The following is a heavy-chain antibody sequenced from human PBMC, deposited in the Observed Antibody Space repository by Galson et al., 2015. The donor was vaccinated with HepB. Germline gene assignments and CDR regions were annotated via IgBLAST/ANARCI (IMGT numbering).Heavy chain of an antibody. V-gene: IGHV3-23*01. CDR3: AKDRDSSGYFDY. J-gene: IGHJ4*02. CDR1: GFTFSSYA. CDR2: ISGSGGST. Sequence: SLRLSCAASGFTFSSYAMSWVRQAPGKGLEWVSAISGSGGSTYYADSVKGRFTISRDNSKNTLYLQMNSLRAEDTAVYYCAKDRDSSGYFDYWGQGTLVTVSS. D-gene: IGHD3-22*01.